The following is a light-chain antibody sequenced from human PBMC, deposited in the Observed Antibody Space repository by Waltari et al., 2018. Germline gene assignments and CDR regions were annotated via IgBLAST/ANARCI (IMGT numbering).Light chain of an antibody. CDR2: AVT. J-gene: IGLJ2*01. Sequence: QSALTQDASVPGSLGKSVTIASTGNTDDDGAYDLVSWYQQQPGKAPRLIIYAVTERPSGVSNRFSGSKSGYTASLTISGLHAEDEADYHCCSYAGARTYVVFGGGTKLTVL. CDR3: CSYAGARTYVV. V-gene: IGLV2-23*02. CDR1: TDDDGAYDL.